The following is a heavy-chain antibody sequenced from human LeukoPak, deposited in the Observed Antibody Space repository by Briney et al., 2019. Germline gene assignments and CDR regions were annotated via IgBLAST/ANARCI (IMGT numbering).Heavy chain of an antibody. CDR2: IYYSGST. CDR3: ARHPVVPYYYGSGSYYTNWFDP. J-gene: IGHJ5*02. CDR1: GGSFSGYY. D-gene: IGHD3-10*01. Sequence: SETLSLTCAVYGGSFSGYYWSWIRQPPGKGLEWIGSIYYSGSTYYNPSLKSRVTISVDTSKNQFSLKLSSVTAADTAVYYCARHPVVPYYYGSGSYYTNWFDPWGQGTLVTVSS. V-gene: IGHV4-34*01.